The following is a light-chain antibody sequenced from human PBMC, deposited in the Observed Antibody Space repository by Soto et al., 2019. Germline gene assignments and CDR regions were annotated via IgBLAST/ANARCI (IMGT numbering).Light chain of an antibody. V-gene: IGKV3-11*01. Sequence: EIVLTQSPATLSLSPGERATLSCRASQSVIRYLAWYQQKRGQPPRLLIYDTSNRATGIPARFSGSGSGTDFTLTISSPVPEDFAVYYCQQRSDWPLTFGGGTKLEIK. CDR3: QQRSDWPLT. CDR1: QSVIRY. CDR2: DTS. J-gene: IGKJ4*01.